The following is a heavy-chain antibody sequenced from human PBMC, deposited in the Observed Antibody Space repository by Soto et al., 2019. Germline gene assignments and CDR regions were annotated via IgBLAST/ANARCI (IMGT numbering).Heavy chain of an antibody. D-gene: IGHD3-10*01. CDR2: IYYSGST. CDR1: GGSISSGGYY. CDR3: ARDVNYYGSGGVDY. J-gene: IGHJ4*02. V-gene: IGHV4-31*03. Sequence: QVQLQESGPGLVKPSQTLSLTCTVSGGSISSGGYYWSWIRQHPGKGLEWIGYIYYSGSTYYNPSLKSRVTISVDTSKNQFSLKLSSVTAADTAVYYCARDVNYYGSGGVDYWGQGTLVTVSS.